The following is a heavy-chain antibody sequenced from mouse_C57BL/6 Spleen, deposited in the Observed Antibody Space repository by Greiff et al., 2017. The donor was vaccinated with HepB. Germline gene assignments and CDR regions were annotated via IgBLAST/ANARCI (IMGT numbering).Heavy chain of an antibody. Sequence: VQLQQSGPELVKPGASVKISCKASGYSFTGYYMNWVKQSPEKSLEWIGEINPSTGGTTYNQKFKAKATLTVDKSSSTAYMQLKSLTSEDSAVYYCARNDYLFDYWGQGTTLTVSS. V-gene: IGHV1-42*01. CDR2: INPSTGGT. D-gene: IGHD5-5*01. CDR1: GYSFTGYY. J-gene: IGHJ2*01. CDR3: ARNDYLFDY.